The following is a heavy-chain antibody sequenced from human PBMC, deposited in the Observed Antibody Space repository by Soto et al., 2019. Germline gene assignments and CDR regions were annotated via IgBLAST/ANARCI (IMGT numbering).Heavy chain of an antibody. V-gene: IGHV3-64D*06. CDR3: VKGRGCTNGVCYGSFDY. J-gene: IGHJ4*02. D-gene: IGHD2-8*01. Sequence: GSLRLSCSASGFTFSSYAMHWVRQAPGKGLEYVSAISSNGGSTYYADSVKGRFTISRDNSKNTLYLQMSSLRAEDTAVYYCVKGRGCTNGVCYGSFDYWGQGTLVTVSS. CDR1: GFTFSSYA. CDR2: ISSNGGST.